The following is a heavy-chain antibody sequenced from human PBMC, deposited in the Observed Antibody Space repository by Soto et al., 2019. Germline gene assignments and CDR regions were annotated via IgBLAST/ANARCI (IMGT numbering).Heavy chain of an antibody. J-gene: IGHJ4*02. CDR3: ATMNGYFEY. CDR2: ITATGDRT. V-gene: IGHV3-23*01. D-gene: IGHD3-22*01. CDR1: GFRFSSYI. Sequence: GGSLRLSCADSGFRFSSYIMSWVRQTPGKGLEWVAAITATGDRTYYADSVTGRFTISRDNSKKTHYLQMTSLRAEDTAMYYCATMNGYFEYWGQGTPVTVSS.